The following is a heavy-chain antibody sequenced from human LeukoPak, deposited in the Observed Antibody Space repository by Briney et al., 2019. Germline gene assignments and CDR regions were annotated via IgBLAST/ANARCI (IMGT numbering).Heavy chain of an antibody. CDR2: IRYDGSNK. CDR3: AKSAFGGVIVLLYYFDY. Sequence: GGSLRLSCAASGFTFSSYGMHWVRQAPGKGLEWVAFIRYDGSNKYYADSVKGRFTISRDNSKITLYLQMNSLRAEDTAVYYCAKSAFGGVIVLLYYFDYWGQGTLVTVSS. V-gene: IGHV3-30*02. CDR1: GFTFSSYG. J-gene: IGHJ4*02. D-gene: IGHD3-16*02.